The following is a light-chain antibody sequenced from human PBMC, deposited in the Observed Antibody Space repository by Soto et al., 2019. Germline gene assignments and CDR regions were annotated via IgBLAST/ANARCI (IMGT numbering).Light chain of an antibody. CDR3: PQRSDWVT. CDR2: DAA. CDR1: QSVSSY. Sequence: EVVLTQSPATLSLSPGERATLSCRASQSVSSYLVWYQQKPGQAPRLLIYDAANRAIGIPARFSGSGSGTDFTLTISSLEPEESAVYYCPQRSDWVTFGQGTKLEIK. J-gene: IGKJ2*01. V-gene: IGKV3-11*01.